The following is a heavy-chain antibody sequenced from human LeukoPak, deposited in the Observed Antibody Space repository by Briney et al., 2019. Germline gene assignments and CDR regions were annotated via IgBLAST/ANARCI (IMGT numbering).Heavy chain of an antibody. Sequence: GGSLRLSCEASGFTFSSYAMSWVRQAPGKGLEWVSLISGSGGSTYYADSVKGRFTISRDNSKNTLYLQMNSLRDEDTAVYYCIISLRYCTSTSCYRWGQGTLVTVSS. D-gene: IGHD2-2*01. CDR2: ISGSGGST. J-gene: IGHJ4*02. CDR1: GFTFSSYA. CDR3: IISLRYCTSTSCYR. V-gene: IGHV3-23*01.